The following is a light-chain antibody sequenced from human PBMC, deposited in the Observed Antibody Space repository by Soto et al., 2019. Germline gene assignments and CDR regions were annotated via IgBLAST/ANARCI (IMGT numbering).Light chain of an antibody. CDR3: QQRSNWPIT. J-gene: IGKJ5*01. CDR2: DAS. Sequence: EILLTQSPATLAVSPGERATLSCRASRSVGSLLAWYQQKPGQAPRLLIYDASNRATGIPDRFSGSGSGTDFTLTISSLEPEDFAIYYCQQRSNWPITFGQGTRLEIK. V-gene: IGKV3-11*01. CDR1: RSVGSL.